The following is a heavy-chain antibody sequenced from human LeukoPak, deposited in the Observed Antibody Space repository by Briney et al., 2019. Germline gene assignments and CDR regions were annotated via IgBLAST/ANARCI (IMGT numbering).Heavy chain of an antibody. D-gene: IGHD3-10*01. CDR2: IYYSGST. V-gene: IGHV4-59*01. CDR1: GGSISSYY. J-gene: IGHJ4*02. Sequence: SETLSLTCTVSGGSISSYYWSWIRQPPGKGLEWIGYIYYSGSTNYNPSLKSRVTISVDTSRNQFSLKLSSVTAADTAVYYCARDRELGYWGQGALVTVSS. CDR3: ARDRELGY.